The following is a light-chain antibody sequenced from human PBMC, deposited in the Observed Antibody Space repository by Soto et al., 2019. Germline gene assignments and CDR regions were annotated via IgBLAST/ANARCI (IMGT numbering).Light chain of an antibody. J-gene: IGLJ1*01. Sequence: QSVLTQPPSASGTPGQRATISCFGSAPNMGGNTVNWYQRPPGTPPKPLTYNNNHRPSGVPDRFSGSKSGTSASLAISGLQSEDEADYYCAAWDDSLNGLVFGTGTKVTVL. CDR3: AAWDDSLNGLV. CDR1: APNMGGNT. CDR2: NNN. V-gene: IGLV1-44*01.